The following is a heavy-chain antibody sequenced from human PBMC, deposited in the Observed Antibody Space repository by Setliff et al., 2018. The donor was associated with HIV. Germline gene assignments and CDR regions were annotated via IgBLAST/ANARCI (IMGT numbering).Heavy chain of an antibody. V-gene: IGHV4-4*09. CDR2: IYTSGST. CDR3: ARHSYYASGSYSYCDGMDV. D-gene: IGHD3-10*01. J-gene: IGHJ6*02. Sequence: SETLSLTCIVSGGSISNFYCSWSWIRQPPGKGLEWIGYIYTSGSTKYNPSLKSRVTISLDTSKNQFSLKLSSVTAADTAVYYCARHSYYASGSYSYCDGMDVWGQGTTVTVSS. CDR1: GGSISNFY.